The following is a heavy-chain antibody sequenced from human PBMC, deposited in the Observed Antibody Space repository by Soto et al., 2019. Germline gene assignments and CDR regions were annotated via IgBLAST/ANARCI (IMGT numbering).Heavy chain of an antibody. CDR3: AKPLLITPNRPDGMDV. CDR2: IYYSGST. J-gene: IGHJ6*02. D-gene: IGHD3-22*01. CDR1: GGSISSSSYY. V-gene: IGHV4-39*01. Sequence: PSETLSLTCTVSGGSISSSSYYWGWIRQPPGKGLEWIGSIYYSGSTYYNPSLKSRVTISVDTSKNQFSLKLSSVTAADTAVYYCAKPLLITPNRPDGMDVWGQGTTVTVSS.